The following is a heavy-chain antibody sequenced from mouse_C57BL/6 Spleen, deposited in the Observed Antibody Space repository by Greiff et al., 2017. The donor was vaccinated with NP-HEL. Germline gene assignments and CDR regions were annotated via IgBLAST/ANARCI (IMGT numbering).Heavy chain of an antibody. CDR1: GFTFSDYY. J-gene: IGHJ2*01. D-gene: IGHD1-1*01. CDR3: ARGDYGSSLYY. V-gene: IGHV5-12*01. CDR2: ISNGGGST. Sequence: DVKLVESGGGLVQPGGSLKLSCAASGFTFSDYYMYWVRQTPEKRLEWVAYISNGGGSTYYPDTVKGRFTISRDNAKNTLYLQMSRLKSEDTAMYYCARGDYGSSLYYWGQGTTLTVSS.